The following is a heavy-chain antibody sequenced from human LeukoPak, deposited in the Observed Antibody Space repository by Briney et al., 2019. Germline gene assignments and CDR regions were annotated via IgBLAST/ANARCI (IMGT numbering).Heavy chain of an antibody. CDR1: GGSISSGGYY. CDR2: IYYSGST. CDR3: ARVYDGDFDY. D-gene: IGHD3-3*01. V-gene: IGHV4-31*03. Sequence: PQTLPLTCTLSGGSISSGGYYWSWIRQPPGKGLEWIGYIYYSGSTYYNPSLKSRVTISVDTSKNQFSLKLSSGTAADTAVYFCARVYDGDFDYWGQGTLVTVSS. J-gene: IGHJ4*02.